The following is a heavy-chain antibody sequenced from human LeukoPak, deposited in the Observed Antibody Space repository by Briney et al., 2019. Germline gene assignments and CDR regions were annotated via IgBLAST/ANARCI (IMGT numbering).Heavy chain of an antibody. D-gene: IGHD3-3*01. V-gene: IGHV4-59*11. J-gene: IGHJ3*02. Sequence: SETLSLTCTVSGGSISSHYWRWMRQPPGKGVEWIGYVYHSGCTKYNPALKSRVILSVHTCMNQFSLELSSVTDADTAMYYCARDRSLYNDSWIGYYAFDIWGRGTMVTVSP. CDR3: ARDRSLYNDSWIGYYAFDI. CDR2: VYHSGCT. CDR1: GGSISSHY.